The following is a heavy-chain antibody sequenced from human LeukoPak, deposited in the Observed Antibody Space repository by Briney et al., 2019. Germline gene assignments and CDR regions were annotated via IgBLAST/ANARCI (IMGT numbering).Heavy chain of an antibody. V-gene: IGHV4-34*01. CDR2: INHSGST. CDR3: ASSTVVTPLVD. J-gene: IGHJ4*02. CDR1: GVSFSGYY. D-gene: IGHD4-23*01. Sequence: SETLSLTCAVYGVSFSGYYWSWIRQPPGKGLEWIGEINHSGSTNYNPSLKSRVTISVDTSKNQFSLKLSSVTAADTAVYYCASSTVVTPLVDWGQGTLVTVSS.